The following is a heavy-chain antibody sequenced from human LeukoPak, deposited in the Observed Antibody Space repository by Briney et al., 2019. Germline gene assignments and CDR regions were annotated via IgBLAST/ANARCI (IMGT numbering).Heavy chain of an antibody. Sequence: GGSLRLSCAASGFPFSIYWITWVRQAPGEGLEWVANIKNDGSEKYYVDSVKGRFTISRDNAENSLFLQMNSLRVEDTAIYYCTRDSGLTGYDLLDYWGQGTLVTVSS. D-gene: IGHD5-12*01. CDR1: GFPFSIYW. CDR3: TRDSGLTGYDLLDY. CDR2: IKNDGSEK. V-gene: IGHV3-7*01. J-gene: IGHJ4*02.